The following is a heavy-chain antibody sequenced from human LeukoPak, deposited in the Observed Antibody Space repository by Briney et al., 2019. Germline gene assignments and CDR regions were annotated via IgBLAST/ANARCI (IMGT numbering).Heavy chain of an antibody. Sequence: GGSLRLSCAASGFTFSTYSMNWVRQAPGKGLVWVSRISTDGSSTSYADSVKGRFTISRDNAKNTLYLQMNSLRAEDTAVYYCARNPAPADWGQGTLVTVSS. J-gene: IGHJ4*02. CDR3: ARNPAPAD. CDR1: GFTFSTYS. V-gene: IGHV3-74*01. CDR2: ISTDGSST. D-gene: IGHD6-25*01.